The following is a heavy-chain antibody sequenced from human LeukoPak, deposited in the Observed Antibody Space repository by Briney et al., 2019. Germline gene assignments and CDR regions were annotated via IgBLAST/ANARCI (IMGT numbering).Heavy chain of an antibody. D-gene: IGHD5-24*01. CDR1: GYTFKNYD. CDR3: ARATRGGLHGYSFDY. J-gene: IGHJ4*02. CDR2: MNPNSGNT. Sequence: ASVKVSCKASGYTFKNYDINWVRQATGQGLEWMGWMNPNSGNTGVAQKFQDRVSMTRDTSINTAYMELTSLRSGDTAVYYCARATRGGLHGYSFDYWGQGTVVTVYS. V-gene: IGHV1-8*02.